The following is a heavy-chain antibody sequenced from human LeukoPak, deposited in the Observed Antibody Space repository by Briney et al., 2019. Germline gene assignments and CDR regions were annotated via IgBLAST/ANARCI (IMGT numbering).Heavy chain of an antibody. D-gene: IGHD3-10*01. V-gene: IGHV1-8*01. CDR2: MSPDSGNT. Sequence: VSVKVSCKASGYTFTSYDINWVRQATGQGLEWMGWMSPDSGNTGSAQKFQGRVTMTRNTSIDTAYLELSSLRSEDTAVYYCARVSMRIRGARRFDPWGQGTLVTVSS. CDR3: ARVSMRIRGARRFDP. J-gene: IGHJ5*02. CDR1: GYTFTSYD.